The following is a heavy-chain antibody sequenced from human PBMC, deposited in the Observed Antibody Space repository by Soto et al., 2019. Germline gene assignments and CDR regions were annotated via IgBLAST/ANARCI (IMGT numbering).Heavy chain of an antibody. D-gene: IGHD6-19*01. CDR2: ISYAGVNK. Sequence: VQLVESGGDLVQPGRSLTLSCAASGFSLSSYGMHWVRQAPGKGLEWVAVISYAGVNKLYADSVKGRFTISRDSSKNTLYLQMNSLRAEDTAVYYCAKLSVAGIWGPFDHWGQGALVTVSS. CDR3: AKLSVAGIWGPFDH. CDR1: GFSLSSYG. J-gene: IGHJ4*02. V-gene: IGHV3-30*18.